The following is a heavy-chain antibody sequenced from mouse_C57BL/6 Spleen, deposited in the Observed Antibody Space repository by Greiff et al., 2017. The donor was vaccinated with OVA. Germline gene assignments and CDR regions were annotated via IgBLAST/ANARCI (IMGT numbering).Heavy chain of an antibody. CDR1: GYTFTSYW. J-gene: IGHJ2*01. CDR3: ARRDYGSSYTDYFDY. CDR2: IDPSDRYT. V-gene: IGHV1-50*01. Sequence: QVQLQQPGAELVKPGASVKLSCKASGYTFTSYWMQWVKQRPGQGLEWIGEIDPSDRYTNYTQKFKGKATLTVDTSSSTAYMQLSSLTSEDSAVYYGARRDYGSSYTDYFDYWGQGTTLTVSS. D-gene: IGHD1-1*01.